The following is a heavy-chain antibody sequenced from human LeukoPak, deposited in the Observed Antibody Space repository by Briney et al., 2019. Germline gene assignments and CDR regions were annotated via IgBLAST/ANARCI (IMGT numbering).Heavy chain of an antibody. CDR1: GGSFSGYY. Sequence: SETLSLTCAVYGGSFSGYYWSWIRQPPGKGLESIGEINHSGRTNYNPSLKSRVTISVDTSKNQFSLKLSSVTAADTAVYYCARGVGVAAKGKGGFDPGGRGTLVTV. CDR3: ARGVGVAAKGKGGFDP. V-gene: IGHV4-34*01. CDR2: INHSGRT. D-gene: IGHD2-15*01. J-gene: IGHJ5*02.